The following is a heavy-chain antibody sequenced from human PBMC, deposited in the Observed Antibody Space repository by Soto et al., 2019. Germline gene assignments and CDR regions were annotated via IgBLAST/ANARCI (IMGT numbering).Heavy chain of an antibody. CDR2: IYYSGST. CDR3: ASSDSSSPRSYGMDV. V-gene: IGHV4-31*03. Sequence: LSLTCTVSGGSISSGGYYWSWIRQHPGKGLEWIGYIYYSGSTYHNPSLKSRVTISVDTSKNQFSLKLSSVTAADTAVYYCASSDSSSPRSYGMDVWGQRTTVTVSS. J-gene: IGHJ6*02. D-gene: IGHD6-6*01. CDR1: GGSISSGGYY.